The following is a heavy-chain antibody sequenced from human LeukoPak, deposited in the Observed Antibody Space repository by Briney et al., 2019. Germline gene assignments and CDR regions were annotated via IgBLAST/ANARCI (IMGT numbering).Heavy chain of an antibody. V-gene: IGHV4-34*01. J-gene: IGHJ4*02. CDR3: ARGAQTYYDKAPVDY. CDR2: INHSGST. CDR1: GGSFSGYY. Sequence: SETLSLTYAVYGGSFSGYYWSWIRQPPGKGLEWIGEINHSGSTNYNPSLKSRVTISVDTSKSQFSLKLNSMTAADTAVYYCARGAQTYYDKAPVDYWGQGTLVTVSS. D-gene: IGHD3-22*01.